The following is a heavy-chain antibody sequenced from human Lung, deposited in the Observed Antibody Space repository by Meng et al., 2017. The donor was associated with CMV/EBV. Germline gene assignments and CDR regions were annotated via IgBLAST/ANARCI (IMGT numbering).Heavy chain of an antibody. V-gene: IGHV3-53*01. Sequence: GESXKISCAASGFIVSDNYMNWVRQAPGKGLEWISIIYSNENTYYADSVKGRFTISRDNSKNTLYLQMNSLRAEDTAVYYCAREQGYFSSKHYYYHLDVWXEWTXVTVSS. CDR2: IYSNENT. J-gene: IGHJ6*04. CDR3: AREQGYFSSKHYYYHLDV. D-gene: IGHD6-6*01. CDR1: GFIVSDNY.